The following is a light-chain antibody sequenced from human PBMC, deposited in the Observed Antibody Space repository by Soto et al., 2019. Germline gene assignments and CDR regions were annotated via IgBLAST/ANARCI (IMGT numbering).Light chain of an antibody. Sequence: EIVMTQSPSTLSVSPGERATISCRASQSVSSNLAWYQQKPGQAPRLLIYGASTMASGIPARFSGSGSGTEFTLTISSLQSEDFAVYYCQQYNNYPPFTFGGGTKVEIK. V-gene: IGKV3-15*01. J-gene: IGKJ4*01. CDR3: QQYNNYPPFT. CDR1: QSVSSN. CDR2: GAS.